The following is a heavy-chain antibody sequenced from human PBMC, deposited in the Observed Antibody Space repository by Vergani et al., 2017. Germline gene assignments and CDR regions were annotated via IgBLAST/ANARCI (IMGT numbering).Heavy chain of an antibody. CDR1: GGSISSGDYY. D-gene: IGHD2-21*02. J-gene: IGHJ6*02. V-gene: IGHV4-30-4*08. Sequence: QVQLQESGPGLVKPSQTLSLTCTVSGGSISSGDYYWSWIRQPPGKGLEWIGYSYYSGSTYYNPSLKSRVTISVDTSKNQFSLKLSSVTAADTAVYYCARAYCGGDCYPWYYYYCMDVWGQGTTVTVSS. CDR2: SYYSGST. CDR3: ARAYCGGDCYPWYYYYCMDV.